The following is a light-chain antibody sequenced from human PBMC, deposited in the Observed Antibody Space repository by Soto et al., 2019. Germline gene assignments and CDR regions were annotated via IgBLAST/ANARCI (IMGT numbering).Light chain of an antibody. V-gene: IGLV2-14*01. Sequence: QSVLTQPASVSGSPEQSITISCTGTTSDVGGYNYVSWYQQHPGKAPKLMIYGVSIRPSGASDRFSGSKSGNTASLTISGLQAEDEADYYCSSYTSSRTYVFGTGTKVTVL. CDR1: TSDVGGYNY. J-gene: IGLJ1*01. CDR3: SSYTSSRTYV. CDR2: GVS.